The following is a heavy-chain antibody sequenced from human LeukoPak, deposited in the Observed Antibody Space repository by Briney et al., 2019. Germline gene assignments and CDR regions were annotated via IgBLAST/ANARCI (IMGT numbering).Heavy chain of an antibody. CDR2: INTSGGST. CDR3: ARGSGSWWGLYWFDP. Sequence: AAVTVSFTSSGYTFTIYYMHWVRQAPGQGLEWMGLINTSGGSTSYVQKFQGGVTLTRDISTSTVYMELSSLRSQDTGVYYCARGSGSWWGLYWFDPWGQGTLVTVSS. V-gene: IGHV1-46*01. D-gene: IGHD2-15*01. J-gene: IGHJ5*02. CDR1: GYTFTIYY.